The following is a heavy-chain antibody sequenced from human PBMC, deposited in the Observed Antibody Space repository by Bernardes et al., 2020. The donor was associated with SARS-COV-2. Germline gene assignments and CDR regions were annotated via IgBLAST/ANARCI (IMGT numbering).Heavy chain of an antibody. V-gene: IGHV4-61*02. J-gene: IGHJ3*01. Sequence: SATLSLTCTVSGASLHSGRYYWSWIRQPAGEGLEYIGRFHSGQGTRYNPSLKRRVTISIDTSKSQFSLELNSVTAADTAVYYCALTSVVPWAFDVWGPGTMVVVSS. CDR2: FHSGQGT. CDR3: ALTSVVPWAFDV. D-gene: IGHD4-17*01. CDR1: GASLHSGRYY.